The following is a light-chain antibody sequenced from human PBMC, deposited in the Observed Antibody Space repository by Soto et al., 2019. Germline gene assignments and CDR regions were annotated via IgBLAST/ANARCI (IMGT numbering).Light chain of an antibody. J-gene: IGKJ5*01. CDR1: QGINDN. CDR3: QQSYSV. V-gene: IGKV1-17*03. Sequence: DIQMTQSPSAMSASVGDRVTIICRASQGINDNLAWFQQKPGQVPKRLIYGAFSLQRGVPSRFSGSGSGTEFTLTISSLQPEDFATYYCQQSYSVFGQGTRLEIK. CDR2: GAF.